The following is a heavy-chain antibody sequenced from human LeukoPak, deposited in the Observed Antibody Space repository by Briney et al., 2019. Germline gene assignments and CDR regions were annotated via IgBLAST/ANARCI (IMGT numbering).Heavy chain of an antibody. Sequence: GGSLRLPCAASGFTVSSNYMSWVRQAPGKGLEWISVSYSGGSTYYADSVKGRFTISRDNSKNTLYLQMNSLRAEDTAVYYCAKEYCSSTSCSVDYWGQGTLVTVSS. CDR1: GFTVSSNY. CDR3: AKEYCSSTSCSVDY. D-gene: IGHD2-2*01. V-gene: IGHV3-66*02. J-gene: IGHJ4*02. CDR2: SYSGGST.